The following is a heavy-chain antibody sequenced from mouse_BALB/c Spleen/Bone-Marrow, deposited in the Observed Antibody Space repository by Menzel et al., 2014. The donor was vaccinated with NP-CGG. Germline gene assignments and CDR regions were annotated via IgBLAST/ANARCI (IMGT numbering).Heavy chain of an antibody. CDR2: IVPRSGYT. CDR1: GYTFTGYT. CDR3: AREDITTDYFDY. Sequence: QVQLQQSASELARPGASVRLSCRASGYTFTGYTIQWVKQRPGQGLEWIGYIVPRSGYTDYNQKFKDKTTLTADKSSSTAYMRLSRLTSEDSAVYYCAREDITTDYFDYWGQGTTLTVSS. V-gene: IGHV1-4*02. D-gene: IGHD1-2*01. J-gene: IGHJ2*01.